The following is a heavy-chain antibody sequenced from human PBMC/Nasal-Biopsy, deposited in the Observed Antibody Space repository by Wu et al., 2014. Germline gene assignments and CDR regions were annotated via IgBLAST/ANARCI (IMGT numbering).Heavy chain of an antibody. D-gene: IGHD4-17*01. CDR3: ATFYYDDSGILVFAFDL. J-gene: IGHJ3*01. CDR1: GFTFSRYE. V-gene: IGHV3-48*03. CDR2: IGATANTI. Sequence: LRLSCAASGFTFSRYEMHWVRQAPGKGLEWVSHIGATANTIYYADSVRGRFTISRDNAKNSLYLQMDSLRAEDTAVYYCATFYYDDSGILVFAFDLWGQGQWSPSLQ.